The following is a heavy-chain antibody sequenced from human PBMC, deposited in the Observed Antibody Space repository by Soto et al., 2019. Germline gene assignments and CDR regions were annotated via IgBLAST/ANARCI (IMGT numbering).Heavy chain of an antibody. D-gene: IGHD3-10*01. J-gene: IGHJ4*02. CDR3: AKALYGGFTY. V-gene: IGHV3-23*01. CDR2: ISGSGDST. CDR1: GFTFSVYA. Sequence: EVRLLESGGGLVQPGGSLRLSCAASGFTFSVYAMSWVRQAPGKGLEWVSGISGSGDSTHYADSVKGRFTVCRDNSKTMLYLQTNSLRSEDTAIYYCAKALYGGFTYWGQGTLVTVSS.